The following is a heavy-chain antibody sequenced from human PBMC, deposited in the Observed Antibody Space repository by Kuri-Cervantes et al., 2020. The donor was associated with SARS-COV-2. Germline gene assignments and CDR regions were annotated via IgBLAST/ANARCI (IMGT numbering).Heavy chain of an antibody. Sequence: GESLKISCAASGFTFSSYAMHWGRQAPGKGLEYVSAISSNGGSTYYANYVKGRFTISRDNSKNTLYLQMGSLRAEDMAVYYCARDPSFDIWGQGTMVTVSS. V-gene: IGHV3-64*01. CDR1: GFTFSSYA. CDR3: ARDPSFDI. J-gene: IGHJ3*02. CDR2: ISSNGGST.